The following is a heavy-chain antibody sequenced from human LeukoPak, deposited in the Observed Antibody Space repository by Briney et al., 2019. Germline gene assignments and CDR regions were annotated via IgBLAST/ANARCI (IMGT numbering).Heavy chain of an antibody. J-gene: IGHJ4*02. CDR2: ISGSGGST. D-gene: IGHD3-10*01. CDR3: AKGRRRGYAYGSIEH. Sequence: GGSLRLSCAASGFTFSSYGMSWVRQAPGKGLEWVSAISGSGGSTYYADSVKGRFTISRDNSKNTLYLQMNSLRAEDTAVYYCAKGRRRGYAYGSIEHWGQGTQVTVSS. CDR1: GFTFSSYG. V-gene: IGHV3-23*01.